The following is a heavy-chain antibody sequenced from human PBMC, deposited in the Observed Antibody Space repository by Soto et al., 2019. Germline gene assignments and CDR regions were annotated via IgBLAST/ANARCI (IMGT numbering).Heavy chain of an antibody. J-gene: IGHJ4*02. Sequence: GGSLRLSCASSGFTFDDYAMHWVRQAPGKGLEWVSGITWNSGTIAYADSVKGRFTVSRDNARNSLYMQMESLRTEDTAFYYCVKDSLSSSWSLFVSWGQGTLVTFSS. D-gene: IGHD6-13*01. CDR2: ITWNSGTI. V-gene: IGHV3-9*01. CDR1: GFTFDDYA. CDR3: VKDSLSSSWSLFVS.